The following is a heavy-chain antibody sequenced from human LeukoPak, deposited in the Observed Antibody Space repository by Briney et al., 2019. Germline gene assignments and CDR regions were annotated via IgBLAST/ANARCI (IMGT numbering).Heavy chain of an antibody. CDR2: ISAYNGDP. CDR1: GYSFPNYG. CDR3: ARFSPRAMGNYLDF. J-gene: IGHJ4*02. D-gene: IGHD7-27*01. V-gene: IGHV1-18*01. Sequence: ASVKVSCKASGYSFPNYGITWVRQAPGQGLEWMGWISAYNGDPTYTQKLQGRVTMTTDTSTSTAYMELRSLRSEDTAVYYCARFSPRAMGNYLDFWGQGTLVTVSS.